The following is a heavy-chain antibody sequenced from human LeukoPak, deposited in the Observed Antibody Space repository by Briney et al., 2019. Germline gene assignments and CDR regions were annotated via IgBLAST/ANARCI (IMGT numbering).Heavy chain of an antibody. J-gene: IGHJ4*02. D-gene: IGHD3-10*01. CDR2: INHSGST. V-gene: IGHV4-34*01. CDR1: GGSFSGYY. CDR3: ARGDGSGSYLDYFDY. Sequence: PSETLSLTWAVYGGSFSGYYWSWIRQPPGKGLEWIGEINHSGSTNYNPSLKSRVNISVDTSKNQFSLKLSSVTAADTAVYYCARGDGSGSYLDYFDYWGQGTLVTVSS.